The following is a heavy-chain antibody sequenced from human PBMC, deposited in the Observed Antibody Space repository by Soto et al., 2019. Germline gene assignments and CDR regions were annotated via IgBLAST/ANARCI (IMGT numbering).Heavy chain of an antibody. CDR2: IYYSGST. Sequence: QVQLQESGPGLVKPSQTLSLTCTVSGGSISSGGYYWSWIRQHPGKGLEWIGYIYYSGSTYYNPSLQSRVTISVDTSKNQFSLKLSSVTAADTAVYYCARSSSWGNWYFDLWGRGTLVTVSS. V-gene: IGHV4-31*03. CDR1: GGSISSGGYY. CDR3: ARSSSWGNWYFDL. D-gene: IGHD6-13*01. J-gene: IGHJ2*01.